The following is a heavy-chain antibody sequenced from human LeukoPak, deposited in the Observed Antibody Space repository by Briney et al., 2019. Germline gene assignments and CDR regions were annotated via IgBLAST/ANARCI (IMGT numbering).Heavy chain of an antibody. D-gene: IGHD4-23*01. Sequence: SQTLSLTCTVSGASIRTYHWSWFRHSPGKGLEWTASIYDSGYTNYSPSLMSRTTISVDTSNNQFSLGLTSVTAADTAVYYCARLNKAGGSHRDFDCWGQGTLVTVSS. CDR3: ARLNKAGGSHRDFDC. CDR2: IYDSGYT. J-gene: IGHJ4*02. CDR1: GASIRTYH. V-gene: IGHV4-59*08.